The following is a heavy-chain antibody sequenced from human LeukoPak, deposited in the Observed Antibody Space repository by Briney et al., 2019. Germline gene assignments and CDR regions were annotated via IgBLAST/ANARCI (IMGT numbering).Heavy chain of an antibody. D-gene: IGHD6-6*01. CDR3: ASGQQLGY. J-gene: IGHJ4*02. CDR1: GFTFSNYW. Sequence: PGGSLRLSCAASGFTFSNYWMSWVRQAPGKGLEWVANIKQNGSEKYYVDPVKGRFTISRDNAKNSLYLQMNSLRAEDTAVYYCASGQQLGYWGQGTLVTVSS. V-gene: IGHV3-7*01. CDR2: IKQNGSEK.